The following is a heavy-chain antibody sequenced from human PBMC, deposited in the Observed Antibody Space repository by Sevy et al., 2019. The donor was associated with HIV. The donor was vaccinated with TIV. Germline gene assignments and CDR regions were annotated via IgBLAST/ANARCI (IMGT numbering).Heavy chain of an antibody. CDR1: GFTFSTYD. J-gene: IGHJ6*02. CDR2: ISYDGNYR. D-gene: IGHD3-16*01. CDR3: AKNRPPGGSYFSRHAMDV. V-gene: IGHV3-30*18. Sequence: GGSLRLSCAASGFTFSTYDIHWVRQAPGKGLEWVAIISYDGNYREYADSVRGRFSMSRDNSKTTVYLQMNGLSIEDTAVYYCAKNRPPGGSYFSRHAMDVWGRGTTVTVSS.